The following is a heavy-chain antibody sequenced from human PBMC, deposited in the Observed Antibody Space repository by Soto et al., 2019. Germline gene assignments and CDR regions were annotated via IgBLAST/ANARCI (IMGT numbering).Heavy chain of an antibody. CDR3: ARDTELLWFGELLTFDAFDI. V-gene: IGHV1-18*01. CDR2: ISAYNGNT. Sequence: QVQLVQSGAEVKKPGASVKVSCKASGYTFTSYGISWVRQAPGQGLEWMGWISAYNGNTNYAQKLQGRVTMTTDTSTSTAYMELRSLRSDDTAVYYWARDTELLWFGELLTFDAFDIWGQGTMVTVSS. J-gene: IGHJ3*02. CDR1: GYTFTSYG. D-gene: IGHD3-10*01.